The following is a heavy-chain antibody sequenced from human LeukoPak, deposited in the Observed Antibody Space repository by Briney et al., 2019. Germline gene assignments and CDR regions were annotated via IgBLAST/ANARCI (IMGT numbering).Heavy chain of an antibody. CDR2: ISGGGEST. D-gene: IGHD5-24*01. J-gene: IGHJ4*02. Sequence: PGGSLRLSCAASGFTFGSYEMTWVRHAPGRGLEWVSHISGGGESTVYPDAVKGRLTISRDNAKNSLYLQMNSLRVEDTGVYYCTRRSGRRYEYWGQGVLVTVSP. CDR1: GFTFGSYE. CDR3: TRRSGRRYEY. V-gene: IGHV3-48*03.